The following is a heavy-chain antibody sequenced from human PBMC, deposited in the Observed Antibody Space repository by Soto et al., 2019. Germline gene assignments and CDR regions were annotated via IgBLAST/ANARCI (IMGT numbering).Heavy chain of an antibody. CDR3: ARGNRGFWSGYDWFDP. J-gene: IGHJ5*02. CDR1: GFIFRSYG. CDR2: ISSSSSYI. V-gene: IGHV3-21*01. Sequence: PGGSLRLSCAASGFIFRSYGMNWVRQAPGKGLEWVSSISSSSSYIYYADSVKGRFTISRDNAKNSLYLQMNSLRAEDTAVYYCARGNRGFWSGYDWFDPWGQGTLVTVSS. D-gene: IGHD3-3*01.